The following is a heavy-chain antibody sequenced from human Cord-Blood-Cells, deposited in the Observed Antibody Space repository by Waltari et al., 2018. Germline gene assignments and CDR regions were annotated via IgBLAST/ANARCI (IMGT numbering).Heavy chain of an antibody. CDR3: ARDPRYFDY. J-gene: IGHJ4*02. CDR1: GFNFSSYG. D-gene: IGHD3-9*01. V-gene: IGHV3-74*01. Sequence: EVQLVESGGGVVKPGGSLRPTCAASGFNFSSYGMHWVRQAPGKGLVWVSRINSDGSSTSYADSVKGRFTISRDNAKNTLYLQMNSLRAEDTAVYYCARDPRYFDYWGQGTLVTVSS. CDR2: INSDGSST.